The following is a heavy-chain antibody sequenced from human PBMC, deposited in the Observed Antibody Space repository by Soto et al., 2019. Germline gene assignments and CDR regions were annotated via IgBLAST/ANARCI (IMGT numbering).Heavy chain of an antibody. V-gene: IGHV1-18*01. CDR2: ISAYNGNT. CDR3: ARDPDKGGSGRYRYGMDA. CDR1: GYTFTSYG. Sequence: QVQLVQSGAEVKKPGASVKVSCKASGYTFTSYGISWVRQAPGQGLEWMGWISAYNGNTNYAQKLQGRVTMTTDTSTSTAYMKLRGLRSDDTAVYYCARDPDKGGSGRYRYGMDAWGQGTTVTVSS. D-gene: IGHD3-10*01. J-gene: IGHJ6*02.